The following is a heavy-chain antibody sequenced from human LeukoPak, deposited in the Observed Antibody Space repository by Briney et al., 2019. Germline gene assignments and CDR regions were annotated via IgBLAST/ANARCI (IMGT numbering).Heavy chain of an antibody. D-gene: IGHD2-2*01. Sequence: ASDQVCCTASGYTLTAYYIHWVRQAPGQGLEWMGWMNPHSGGTNYAQKFRARVTMTTDTTINTAYLELTGLTSDDTALYYCARAERTVSGLDVWGQGTTDTVSS. CDR1: GYTLTAYY. V-gene: IGHV1-2*02. J-gene: IGHJ6*02. CDR3: ARAERTVSGLDV. CDR2: MNPHSGGT.